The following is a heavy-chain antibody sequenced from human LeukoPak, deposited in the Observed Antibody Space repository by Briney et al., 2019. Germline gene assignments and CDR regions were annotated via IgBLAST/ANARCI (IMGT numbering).Heavy chain of an antibody. CDR1: GGSISSGGYS. V-gene: IGHV4-30-2*01. Sequence: SQTLSLTCAVSGGSISSGGYSWSWIRQPPGKGLEWIGYIYHSGSTYYNPSLKSRVTISVGRSKNQFSLKLSSVTAADTAVYYCASSLRGSKNNNWFDPWGQGTLVTVSS. J-gene: IGHJ5*02. CDR2: IYHSGST. D-gene: IGHD3-10*01. CDR3: ASSLRGSKNNNWFDP.